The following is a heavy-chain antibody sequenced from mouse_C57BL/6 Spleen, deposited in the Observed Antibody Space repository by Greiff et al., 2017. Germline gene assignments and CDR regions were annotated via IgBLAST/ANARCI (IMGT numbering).Heavy chain of an antibody. V-gene: IGHV1-80*01. CDR2: IYPGDGDT. CDR1: GYAFSSYW. J-gene: IGHJ2*01. CDR3: ARSDYYGSSSFY. Sequence: QVHVKQSGAELVKPGASVKISCKASGYAFSSYWMNWVKQRPGKGLEWIGQIYPGDGDTNYNGKFKGKATLTADKSSSTAYMQLSSLTSEDSAVYFCARSDYYGSSSFYWGQGTTLTVSS. D-gene: IGHD1-1*01.